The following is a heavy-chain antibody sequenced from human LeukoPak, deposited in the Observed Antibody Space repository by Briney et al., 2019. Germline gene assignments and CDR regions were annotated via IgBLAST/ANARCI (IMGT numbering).Heavy chain of an antibody. CDR1: GGSISSSSYY. CDR2: IYYSGST. D-gene: IGHD3-22*01. Sequence: SETLSLTCTVSGGSISSSSYYWGWIRQPPGKGLEWTGGIYYSGSTYYNPPLKSRVTISVDTSKNQFSLKLSSVTAADTAVYYCASGRAKYYYDSSGYYVEYFQHWGQGTLVTVSS. V-gene: IGHV4-39*07. J-gene: IGHJ1*01. CDR3: ASGRAKYYYDSSGYYVEYFQH.